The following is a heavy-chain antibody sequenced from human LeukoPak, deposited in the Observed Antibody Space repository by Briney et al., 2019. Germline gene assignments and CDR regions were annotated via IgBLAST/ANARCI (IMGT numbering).Heavy chain of an antibody. CDR1: GGTFRSYA. CDR2: IIPIFGTA. V-gene: IGHV1-69*13. J-gene: IGHJ4*02. CDR3: ARDIRSGYSGYDEGSV. Sequence: SVKVSCKASGGTFRSYAISWVRQAPGQGLEWMGGIIPIFGTANYAQKFQGRVTITADESTSTAYMELSSLRSENTAVYYCARDIRSGYSGYDEGSVWGQGTLVTVSS. D-gene: IGHD5-12*01.